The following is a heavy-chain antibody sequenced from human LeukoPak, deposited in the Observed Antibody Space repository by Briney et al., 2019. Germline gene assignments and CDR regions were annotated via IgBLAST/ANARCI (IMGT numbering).Heavy chain of an antibody. J-gene: IGHJ4*02. CDR1: GLTVSTSY. CDR3: AKYDGEGSKKGYFDN. CDR2: IYRGGNT. Sequence: GGSLRLSCAASGLTVSTSYMSWVRQSPGKGLEWVSLIYRGGNTSYADSVKGRFTISRDSSENTLYLHMNSLTAEDTALYFCAKYDGEGSKKGYFDNWGQGTLVTVSS. V-gene: IGHV3-66*01. D-gene: IGHD3-10*01.